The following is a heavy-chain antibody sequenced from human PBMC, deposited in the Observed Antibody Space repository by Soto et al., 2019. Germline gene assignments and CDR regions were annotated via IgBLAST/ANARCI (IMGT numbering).Heavy chain of an antibody. J-gene: IGHJ3*02. D-gene: IGHD6-19*01. Sequence: GGSLRLSCAASGFTFSSYGMHWVRQATGKGLEWEAVIWYDGSNKYYADSVKGRFTISRDNSKNTLYLQMNSLRAEDTAMYYCARIAIAVAGRGAFDIWGQGTMFTVSS. CDR2: IWYDGSNK. CDR1: GFTFSSYG. CDR3: ARIAIAVAGRGAFDI. V-gene: IGHV3-33*01.